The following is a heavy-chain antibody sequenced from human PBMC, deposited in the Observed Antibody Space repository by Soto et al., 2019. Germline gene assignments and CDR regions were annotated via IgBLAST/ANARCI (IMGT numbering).Heavy chain of an antibody. V-gene: IGHV3-23*01. CDR3: AKARGSSTPAPGTY. J-gene: IGHJ4*02. CDR2: IRGSGSST. Sequence: GGSLTLSCAASGFTFTSYATHWVRQAPGKGLEWVAIIRGSGSSTYYADSVKGRFTISRDNSKNTLYLQMNTLRAEDTAVYYCAKARGSSTPAPGTYWGQGTLVTVSS. D-gene: IGHD2-2*01. CDR1: GFTFTSYA.